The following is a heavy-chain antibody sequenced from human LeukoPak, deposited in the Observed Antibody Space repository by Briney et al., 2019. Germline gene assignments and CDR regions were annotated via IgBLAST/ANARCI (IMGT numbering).Heavy chain of an antibody. D-gene: IGHD6-19*01. V-gene: IGHV4-30-4*08. J-gene: IGHJ4*02. CDR2: IYYSGST. CDR1: GGSISSGDYY. CDR3: ARDGLYYFDY. Sequence: SQTLSLTCTVSGGSISSGDYYWSWLRQPPGKGLEWIGYIYYSGSTYYNPSLKSRATISVDTSKNQFSLKLSSVTAADTAVYYCARDGLYYFDYWGPGTLVTVSS.